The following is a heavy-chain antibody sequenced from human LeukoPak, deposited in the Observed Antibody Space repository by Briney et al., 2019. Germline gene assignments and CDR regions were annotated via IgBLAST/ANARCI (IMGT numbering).Heavy chain of an antibody. CDR3: ARGRPQGNDY. CDR2: IARDGRST. V-gene: IGHV3-74*01. D-gene: IGHD4-23*01. Sequence: GGSLRPSRAASGFTFSSYWMNWVRHAPGKGLVWVSRIARDGRSTTHADCVKGRFSISRDNAKNTLYQQMNSPRVEDTAVYYCARGRPQGNDYWGQGTLVTVSS. CDR1: GFTFSSYW. J-gene: IGHJ4*02.